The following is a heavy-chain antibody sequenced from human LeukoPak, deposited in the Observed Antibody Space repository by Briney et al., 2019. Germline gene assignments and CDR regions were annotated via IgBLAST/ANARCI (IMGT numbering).Heavy chain of an antibody. D-gene: IGHD6-13*01. J-gene: IGHJ4*02. Sequence: AGGSLGLSCVVSGIPFSDYYMNWIRQTPGKGLEWISYISASSSYTDYADSVKGRFTISRDNAQNALFLQMNRLRVEDTAVYYCAAGTAADYWGQGTLVTVSS. V-gene: IGHV3-11*03. CDR2: ISASSSYT. CDR3: AAGTAADY. CDR1: GIPFSDYY.